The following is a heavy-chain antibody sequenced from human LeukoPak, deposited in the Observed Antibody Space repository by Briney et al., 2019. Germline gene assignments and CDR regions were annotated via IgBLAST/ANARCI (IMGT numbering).Heavy chain of an antibody. Sequence: TSETLSLTCTVSGGSISSSSYYWGWIRQPPGKGLEWIGSIYYSGSTYYNPSLKSRVTISVDTSKNQFSLKLSSVTAADTAVYYCARHDNYGRAFDIWGQGTMVTVSS. D-gene: IGHD4-17*01. CDR1: GGSISSSSYY. CDR3: ARHDNYGRAFDI. J-gene: IGHJ3*02. V-gene: IGHV4-39*07. CDR2: IYYSGST.